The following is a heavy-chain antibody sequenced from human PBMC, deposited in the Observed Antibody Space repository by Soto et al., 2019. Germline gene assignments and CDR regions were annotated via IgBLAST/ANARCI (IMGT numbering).Heavy chain of an antibody. CDR3: AREGLTGTIGLYYYYGMDV. CDR1: GGSISSYY. CDR2: IYYSGST. V-gene: IGHV4-59*01. Sequence: QVQLQESGPGLVKPSETLSLTCTVSGGSISSYYWSWIRQPPWKGLEWIGYIYYSGSTNYNPSLKSRVTISVDTSKNQFSLKLSSVTAADTAVYYCAREGLTGTIGLYYYYGMDVWGQGTTVTVSS. J-gene: IGHJ6*02. D-gene: IGHD1-7*01.